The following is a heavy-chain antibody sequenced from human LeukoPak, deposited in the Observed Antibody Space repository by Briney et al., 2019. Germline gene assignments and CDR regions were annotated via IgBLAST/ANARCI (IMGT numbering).Heavy chain of an antibody. CDR2: MNPNSGNT. Sequence: GASVKVSCKASGYTFTSYDINWVRQATGQGLEWMGWMNPNSGNTGYAQKFQGRVTMTRDTSISTAYMELSSLRSEDTAVYYCAKAGIVATINADWFDPGGQGTLVTVSS. CDR3: AKAGIVATINADWFDP. CDR1: GYTFTSYD. J-gene: IGHJ5*02. D-gene: IGHD5-12*01. V-gene: IGHV1-8*01.